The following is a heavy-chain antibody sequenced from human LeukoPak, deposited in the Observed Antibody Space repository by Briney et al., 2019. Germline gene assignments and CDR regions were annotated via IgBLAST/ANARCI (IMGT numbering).Heavy chain of an antibody. CDR3: AILEGFLEWLSNY. D-gene: IGHD3-3*01. J-gene: IGHJ4*02. CDR1: GGSISSSSCY. CDR2: IYYSGST. V-gene: IGHV4-39*01. Sequence: PSETLSLTCTISGGSISSSSCYWGWIRQPPGKGLEWIGSIYYSGSTYYNPSLKSRVTISVDTSKNQFSLKLSSVTAADTAVYYCAILEGFLEWLSNYWGQGTLVTVSS.